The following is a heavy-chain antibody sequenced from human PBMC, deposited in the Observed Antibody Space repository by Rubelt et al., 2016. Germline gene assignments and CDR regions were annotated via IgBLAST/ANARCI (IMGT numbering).Heavy chain of an antibody. J-gene: IGHJ4*02. V-gene: IGHV3-21*01. CDR1: S. Sequence: SMNWVRQAPGKGLEWVSSVSSSSSYIYYADSVKGRFTISRDNSKNTLYLQMNSLRAEDTAVYYCARGGYSLRIAVAGTLDDYFDYWGQGTLVTVSS. CDR2: VSSSSSYI. CDR3: ARGGYSLRIAVAGTLDDYFDY. D-gene: IGHD6-19*01.